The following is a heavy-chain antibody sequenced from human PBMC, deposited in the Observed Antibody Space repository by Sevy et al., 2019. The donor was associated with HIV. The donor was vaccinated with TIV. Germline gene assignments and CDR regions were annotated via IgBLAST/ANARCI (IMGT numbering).Heavy chain of an antibody. D-gene: IGHD1-26*01. CDR3: AGENAWGRGYS. J-gene: IGHJ4*02. CDR2: IYYNGHI. V-gene: IGHV4-59*08. Sequence: ETLSLTCTVSGGSITILYWNWIRQPPGKGLEWIANIYYNGHINYNPSLKSRVTLSLDRSKNQFSLRLSTVTAADTAKYYCAGENAWGRGYSWGQGTLVTVSS. CDR1: GGSITILY.